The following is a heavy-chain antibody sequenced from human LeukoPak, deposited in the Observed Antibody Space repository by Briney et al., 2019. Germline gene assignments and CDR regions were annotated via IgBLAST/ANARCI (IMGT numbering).Heavy chain of an antibody. J-gene: IGHJ2*01. V-gene: IGHV4-34*01. Sequence: SETLSLTCAVYGGSFSGYYWSWIHQHPGKGLEWIGETSHRGSTNYDPSLKSRVTISVDTSKNQFSLKLSSVTAADTAVYYCARGGNGWYFDLWGRGTLVTVSS. CDR2: TSHRGST. CDR1: GGSFSGYY. CDR3: ARGGNGWYFDL. D-gene: IGHD1-14*01.